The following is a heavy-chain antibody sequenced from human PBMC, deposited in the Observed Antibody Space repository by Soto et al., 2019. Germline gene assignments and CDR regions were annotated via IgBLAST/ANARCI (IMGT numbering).Heavy chain of an antibody. J-gene: IGHJ4*02. CDR2: IYYSGST. V-gene: IGHV4-59*01. CDR3: ARAKRSATVTSLRFDY. CDR1: GGSISSYY. D-gene: IGHD4-17*01. Sequence: SETLSLTCTVSGGSISSYYWSWIRQPPGKGLEWIGYIYYSGSTNHNPSLKSRVTISVDTSKNQFSLKLSSVTAADTAVYYCARAKRSATVTSLRFDYWGQGTLVTVSS.